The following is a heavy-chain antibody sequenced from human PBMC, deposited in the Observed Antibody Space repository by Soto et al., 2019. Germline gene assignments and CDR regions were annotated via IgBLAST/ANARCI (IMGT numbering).Heavy chain of an antibody. CDR1: GYAFTSFY. J-gene: IGHJ5*02. CDR3: ARRGSEIAARAYNWFDP. CDR2: FNPSGGST. D-gene: IGHD6-6*01. V-gene: IGHV1-46*01. Sequence: QVQLVQSGTEVKKPGASVKVSCKASGYAFTSFYIHWVRQAPGQGLEWLGTFNPSGGSTSYAQKCQGRVTMTDDTSTNTVYMELSSLTAEDPAVYYCARRGSEIAARAYNWFDPWGQGTLVTVSS.